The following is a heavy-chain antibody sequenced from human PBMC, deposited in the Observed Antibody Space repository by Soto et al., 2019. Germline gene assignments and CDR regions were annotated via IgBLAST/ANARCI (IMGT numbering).Heavy chain of an antibody. V-gene: IGHV3-33*08. CDR3: AGSGWPDYYYGMGV. D-gene: IGHD6-19*01. Sequence: PGGSLRLSCAASGFTFSRYGMHWVRQAPGKGLEWVAAIWYDESNKYYVDSVRGRFTISRDNSKSTLYLQMNSLRAEDTAVYYCAGSGWPDYYYGMGVWGQGTTVTVSS. CDR1: GFTFSRYG. CDR2: IWYDESNK. J-gene: IGHJ6*02.